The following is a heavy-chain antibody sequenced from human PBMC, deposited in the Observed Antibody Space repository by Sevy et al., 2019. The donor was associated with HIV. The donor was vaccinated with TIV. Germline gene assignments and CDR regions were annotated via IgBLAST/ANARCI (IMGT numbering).Heavy chain of an antibody. V-gene: IGHV3-23*01. D-gene: IGHD3-10*01. CDR1: GFTFSSYA. CDR3: AKDRSLSGGAY. Sequence: GGSLRLTCAASGFTFSSYAMSWVRQAPGKGLEWVSAISGSGGSTYYADSVKGRFTISRDNSKNTLYLQMNSLRAEDTAVYYCAKDRSLSGGAYWDQGTLVTVSS. CDR2: ISGSGGST. J-gene: IGHJ4*02.